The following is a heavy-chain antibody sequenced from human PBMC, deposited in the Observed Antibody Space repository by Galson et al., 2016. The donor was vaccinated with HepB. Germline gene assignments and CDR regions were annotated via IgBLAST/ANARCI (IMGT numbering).Heavy chain of an antibody. CDR2: INRDGSSA. J-gene: IGHJ4*02. CDR3: ASLRPICGDDCYLPYHFDF. Sequence: SLRLSCAASGFTLSSYWMHWVRQTPGKGLVWVSRINRDGSSANYADSVKGRFTISRDNAKNTLFLQINSLRAEDTAVHYCASLRPICGDDCYLPYHFDFWGQGTLVTVSA. V-gene: IGHV3-74*01. CDR1: GFTLSSYW. D-gene: IGHD2-21*02.